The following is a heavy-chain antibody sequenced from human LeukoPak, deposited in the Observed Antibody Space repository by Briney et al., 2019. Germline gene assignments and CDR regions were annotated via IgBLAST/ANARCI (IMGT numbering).Heavy chain of an antibody. CDR3: VRDPSNSGNWFDL. CDR2: LGTDGTYT. CDR1: GFNLRDYW. V-gene: IGHV3-74*01. Sequence: PGGSLRLSCAASGFNLRDYWMHWVRQAPGKGLVWVSRLGTDGTYTNYADSVTGRFTISRDNAKNTLCLQMDSLRAEDTSFYYCVRDPSNSGNWFDLWGQGTLVTVSS. J-gene: IGHJ5*02. D-gene: IGHD4-11*01.